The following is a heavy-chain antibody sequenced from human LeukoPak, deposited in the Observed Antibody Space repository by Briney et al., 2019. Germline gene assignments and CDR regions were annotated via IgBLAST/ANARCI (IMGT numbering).Heavy chain of an antibody. Sequence: ASVKVSCKASGYTFTSYGISWVRQAPGQGLEWVGWISAYNGNTNYAQKLQGRVTMTTDTSTSTAYMELRSLRSDDTAVYYCARDKATAGPAIAFDIWGQGTMVTVSS. D-gene: IGHD6-13*01. CDR2: ISAYNGNT. V-gene: IGHV1-18*01. CDR3: ARDKATAGPAIAFDI. CDR1: GYTFTSYG. J-gene: IGHJ3*02.